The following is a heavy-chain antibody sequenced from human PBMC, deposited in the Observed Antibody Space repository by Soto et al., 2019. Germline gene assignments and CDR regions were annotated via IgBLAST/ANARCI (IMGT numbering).Heavy chain of an antibody. CDR1: GGSISSYY. Sequence: QVQLQESGPGLVKPSETLSLTCTVSGGSISSYYWSWIRQPPGKGLEWIGYIYYSGTTNYNPSLKSRVTISVDTSKNQLSLKLSSVTAADTSVYYCARRYGYSFDYWGQGTLVTVSS. V-gene: IGHV4-59*08. CDR3: ARRYGYSFDY. J-gene: IGHJ4*02. D-gene: IGHD5-18*01. CDR2: IYYSGTT.